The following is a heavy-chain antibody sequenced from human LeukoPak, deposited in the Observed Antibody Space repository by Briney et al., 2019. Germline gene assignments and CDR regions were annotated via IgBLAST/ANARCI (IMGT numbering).Heavy chain of an antibody. Sequence: SETLSLTCAVYGGSFSGYYWSWIRHPPGKGLESIGEINHSGSTNYNPSLKSRVTISVDTSKNQFSLKLSSVTAADTAVYYCARTLGYGDYSGDYWGQGTLVTVSS. J-gene: IGHJ4*02. V-gene: IGHV4-34*01. CDR3: ARTLGYGDYSGDY. D-gene: IGHD4-17*01. CDR2: INHSGST. CDR1: GGSFSGYY.